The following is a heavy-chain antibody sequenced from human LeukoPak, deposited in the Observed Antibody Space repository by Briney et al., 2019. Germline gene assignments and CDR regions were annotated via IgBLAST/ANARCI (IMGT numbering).Heavy chain of an antibody. Sequence: GGYLRRSCAASGFIVSANYMSWVRQAQGKGLEWVSVFYSGGHTFHRDGTTYYADSVKGRFTISGDKSANTVYLQMNRLRLDDTAVYYCAHSYEIDSSGYRRPPAFWGQGTLVTVSS. CDR1: GFIVSANY. V-gene: IGHV3-53*05. D-gene: IGHD3-22*01. CDR3: AHSYEIDSSGYRRPPAF. CDR2: FYSGGHTFHRDGTT. J-gene: IGHJ4*02.